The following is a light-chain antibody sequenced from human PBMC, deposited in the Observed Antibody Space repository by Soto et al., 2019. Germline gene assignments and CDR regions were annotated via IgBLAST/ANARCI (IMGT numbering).Light chain of an antibody. CDR1: QSVGHN. CDR3: QQYGGSPLT. J-gene: IGKJ4*01. CDR2: DAS. V-gene: IGKV3-15*01. Sequence: ELVMTQSPATLSVSPGERATLSCRASQSVGHNLAWYQHKPGQAPRLLIYDASNRATGIPARFRGSGSGTDFTLTITRLEPEDFAVYYCQQYGGSPLTFGGGTKVDIK.